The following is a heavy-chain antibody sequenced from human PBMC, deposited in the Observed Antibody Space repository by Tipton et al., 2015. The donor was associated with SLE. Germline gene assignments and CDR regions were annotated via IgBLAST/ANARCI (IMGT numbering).Heavy chain of an antibody. D-gene: IGHD3-10*01. Sequence: SLRLSCAGTGLTLSGYPLSWVRQAPGKGLEWVSAITGSGGVTYYADSVKGRFTVSRDNSKNTLYLQMNSLSVEDTAVYYCAREYQGSFYVNGAFDIWGQGTMVTVSS. CDR3: AREYQGSFYVNGAFDI. J-gene: IGHJ3*02. V-gene: IGHV3-23*01. CDR2: ITGSGGVT. CDR1: GLTLSGYP.